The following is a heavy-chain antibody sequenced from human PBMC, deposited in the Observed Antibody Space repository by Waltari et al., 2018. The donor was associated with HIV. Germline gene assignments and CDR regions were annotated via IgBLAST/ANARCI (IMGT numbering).Heavy chain of an antibody. CDR3: ARAGVVPALFDL. CDR2: ASHSGGT. Sequence: QVQLQESGPGLVKPSETLSLTCVVSGYSINTDPYWGWIRQPPGKGLEWIGSASHSGGTFHNASRKSRVTISVDRSKNQFSLKVSVVTAADTAVYYCARAGVVPALFDLWGRGTLVTVSS. J-gene: IGHJ2*01. CDR1: GYSINTDPY. D-gene: IGHD2-21*01. V-gene: IGHV4-38-2*01.